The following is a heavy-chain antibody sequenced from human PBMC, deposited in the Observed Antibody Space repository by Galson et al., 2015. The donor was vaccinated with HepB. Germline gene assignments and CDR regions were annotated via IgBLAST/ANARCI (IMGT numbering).Heavy chain of an antibody. Sequence: SLRLSCAASGFTFSSYSMNWVRQAPGKGLEWVSSITSSSSYIYYADSVKGRFTISRDNAKNSLYLQLNSLRAEDTAVYYCARSVTMVRGVTTRAGYWGQGTLVTVSS. CDR3: ARSVTMVRGVTTRAGY. CDR1: GFTFSSYS. D-gene: IGHD3-10*01. J-gene: IGHJ4*02. V-gene: IGHV3-21*01. CDR2: ITSSSSYI.